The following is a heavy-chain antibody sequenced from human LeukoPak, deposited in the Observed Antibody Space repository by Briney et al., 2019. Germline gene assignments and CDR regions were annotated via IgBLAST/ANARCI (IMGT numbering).Heavy chain of an antibody. Sequence: PSETLSLTCGVSGGSVTSTHWWTWVRQPPGKGLGWIGEVHLDGRTNYNPSLKSRLTMSVDLSENHVSLKLTSVTAADAAVYYCAREGGFYRPLDYSGQGTLVTVSS. J-gene: IGHJ4*02. D-gene: IGHD3-3*01. CDR3: AREGGFYRPLDY. CDR1: GGSVTSTHW. V-gene: IGHV4-4*02. CDR2: VHLDGRT.